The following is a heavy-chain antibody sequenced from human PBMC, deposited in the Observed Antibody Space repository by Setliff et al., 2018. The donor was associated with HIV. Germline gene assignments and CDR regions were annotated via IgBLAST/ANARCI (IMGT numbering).Heavy chain of an antibody. V-gene: IGHV1-69*10. J-gene: IGHJ5*01. CDR1: GYTFTSFY. CDR3: AREVSRTWDS. CDR2: IIPILGAP. Sequence: SVKVSCKASGYTFTSFYLHWVRQAPGQGLEWMGGIIPILGAPNYAPSFQGRVTITADYSTDTAQIELRSLRSDDTAVYYCAREVSRTWDSWGQGTLVTVSS.